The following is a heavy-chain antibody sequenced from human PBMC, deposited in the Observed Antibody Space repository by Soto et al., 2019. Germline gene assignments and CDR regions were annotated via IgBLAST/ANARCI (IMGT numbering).Heavy chain of an antibody. Sequence: EVQLVESGGGLVKPGRSLRLSCAASGFTFSNAWMSWVRQAPGKGLEWVGRIKSKTDGGTTDYAAPVKGRFTISRDDSKHTLSLQMNSVKSVDSAVYYWTTTYYQYIWGEYFYLWGQGTMGTVSS. J-gene: IGHJ3*01. D-gene: IGHD3-16*01. CDR2: IKSKTDGGTT. CDR3: TTTYYQYIWGEYFYL. V-gene: IGHV3-15*01. CDR1: GFTFSNAW.